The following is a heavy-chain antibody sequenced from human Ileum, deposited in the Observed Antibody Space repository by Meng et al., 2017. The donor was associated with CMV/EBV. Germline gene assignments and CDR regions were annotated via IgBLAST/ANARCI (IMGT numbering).Heavy chain of an antibody. CDR3: ARNDGITIFD. D-gene: IGHD3-3*01. CDR2: INHSGTT. Sequence: LTCAGYGGSVSYYNWSGSRQSPGKGLEWIGEINHSGTTNYNPSLKSRVTISVDTSKNQFSLNLSRVTAEDTAVYYCARNDGITIFDWGQGTLVTVSS. V-gene: IGHV4-34*01. J-gene: IGHJ4*02. CDR1: GGSVSYYN.